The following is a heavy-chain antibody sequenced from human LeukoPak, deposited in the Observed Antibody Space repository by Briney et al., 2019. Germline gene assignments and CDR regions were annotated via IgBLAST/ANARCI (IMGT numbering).Heavy chain of an antibody. CDR2: INEDGSEK. D-gene: IGHD3-16*01. Sequence: TGGSLRLSCATSGFTFTNYWMSWFRQAPGKGPEWVGNINEDGSEKQYVDSVKGRFSISRDNARNSLYLQMDSLRAEDTAVYYCASLGTREDYWGQGTLVTVSS. V-gene: IGHV3-7*01. CDR3: ASLGTREDY. J-gene: IGHJ4*02. CDR1: GFTFTNYW.